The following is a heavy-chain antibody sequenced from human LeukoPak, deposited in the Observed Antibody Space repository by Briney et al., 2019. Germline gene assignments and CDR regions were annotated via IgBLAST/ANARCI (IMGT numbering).Heavy chain of an antibody. V-gene: IGHV3-64*01. D-gene: IGHD6-6*01. CDR2: ISSNGGST. Sequence: GGSLRLSCAASGFTFSSYAMHWVRQAPGKGLEYVSAISSNGGSTYYANSVKGRFTISRDTSKNTLYLQMGSLRAEDMAVYYCARVTYSSSSIVFDYWGQGTLVTVSS. J-gene: IGHJ4*02. CDR3: ARVTYSSSSIVFDY. CDR1: GFTFSSYA.